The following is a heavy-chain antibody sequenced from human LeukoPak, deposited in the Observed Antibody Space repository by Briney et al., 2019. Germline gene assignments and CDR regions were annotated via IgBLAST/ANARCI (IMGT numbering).Heavy chain of an antibody. CDR3: ARGPSSAWSLGY. V-gene: IGHV3-7*01. Sequence: GGSLRLSCAASGFAFSSYWMSWVRQAPGKGLEWVANIKQDGSEKYYVDSVKGRFTISRDNAKNSLYLEMNSLRAEDTAIYYCARGPSSAWSLGYWGQGTLVTVSS. CDR1: GFAFSSYW. D-gene: IGHD6-19*01. CDR2: IKQDGSEK. J-gene: IGHJ4*02.